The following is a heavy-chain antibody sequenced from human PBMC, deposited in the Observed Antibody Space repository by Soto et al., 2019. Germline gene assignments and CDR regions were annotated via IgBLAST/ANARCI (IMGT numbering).Heavy chain of an antibody. CDR2: ISYDGSNK. J-gene: IGHJ4*02. V-gene: IGHV3-30*18. D-gene: IGHD3-3*01. CDR1: GFTFSSYG. CDR3: AKDASPGITIFGVVAD. Sequence: GGSLRLSCAASGFTFSSYGMHWVRQAPGKGLEWVAVISYDGSNKYYADSVKGRFTISRDNSKNTLYLQMNSLRAEDTAVYYCAKDASPGITIFGVVADWGQGTLVTVS.